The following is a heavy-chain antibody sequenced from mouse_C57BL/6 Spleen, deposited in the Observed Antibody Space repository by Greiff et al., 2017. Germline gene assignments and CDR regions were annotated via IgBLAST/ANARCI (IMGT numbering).Heavy chain of an antibody. V-gene: IGHV1-39*01. J-gene: IGHJ4*01. D-gene: IGHD4-1*01. CDR1: GYSFTDYN. CDR2: INPNYGTT. CDR3: ARIGFDNWGYAMDY. Sequence: EVKVVESGPELVKPGASVKISCKASGYSFTDYNMNWVKQSNGKSLEWIGVINPNYGTTSYNQKFKGKATLTVDQSSSTAYMQLNSLTSEDSAVYYGARIGFDNWGYAMDYWGQGTSVTVSS.